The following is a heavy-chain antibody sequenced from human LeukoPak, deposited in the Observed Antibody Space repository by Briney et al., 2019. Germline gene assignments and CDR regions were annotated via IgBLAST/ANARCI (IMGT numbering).Heavy chain of an antibody. CDR1: GFTFSSYA. D-gene: IGHD2-21*01. CDR2: ISGSGGST. J-gene: IGHJ1*01. Sequence: PGGSLRLSCAASGFTFSSYAMSWVRRAPGKGLEWASAISGSGGSTYYADSVRGRFTISRDNAKNTLYLQMNSLRAEDTAVYYCAKEIPPEGLFHHWGQGTLVTVSS. V-gene: IGHV3-23*01. CDR3: AKEIPPEGLFHH.